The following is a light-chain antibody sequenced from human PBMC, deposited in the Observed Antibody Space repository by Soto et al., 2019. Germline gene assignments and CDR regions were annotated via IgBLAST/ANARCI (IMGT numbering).Light chain of an antibody. CDR1: KLWDKY. CDR2: QDR. Sequence: SYELAQPPSVSVSPGQTATITCSGAKLWDKYVCGYQQKPGQAPLLVIYQDRKRPSGIPERISGSNSGNTATLTISGTQTMDEADYYCQAWDNSPHVVFGGGTKLTDL. V-gene: IGLV3-1*01. J-gene: IGLJ2*01. CDR3: QAWDNSPHVV.